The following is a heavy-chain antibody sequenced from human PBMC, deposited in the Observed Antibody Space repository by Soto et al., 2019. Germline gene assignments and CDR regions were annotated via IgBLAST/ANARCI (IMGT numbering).Heavy chain of an antibody. D-gene: IGHD5-12*01. Sequence: SQTLSLTCTVSGGSIISGYWSWIRQPPRKGLEWIGYISYSGNTNYNPSLKSRVTMSVDTPKTQFSVRLSSVTTAETALYYCAGLRGYAGILIDYWGQGTLVTVSS. V-gene: IGHV4-59*01. CDR3: AGLRGYAGILIDY. CDR1: GGSIISGY. J-gene: IGHJ4*02. CDR2: ISYSGNT.